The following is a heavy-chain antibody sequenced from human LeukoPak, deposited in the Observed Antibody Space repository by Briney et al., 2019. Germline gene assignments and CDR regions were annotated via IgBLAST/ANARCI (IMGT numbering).Heavy chain of an antibody. CDR1: GFTFSSYA. V-gene: IGHV3-23*01. D-gene: IGHD4-17*01. CDR3: AKDLYGDYDNDY. CDR2: ISGSGSIT. J-gene: IGHJ4*02. Sequence: GGSLRLSCAASGFTFSSYAMSWVRQAPGKGLEWVSGISGSGSITYYADSVKGRFTISRDNSKNTLYLQMNSLRAEDTAVFYCAKDLYGDYDNDYWGQGTLVTVSS.